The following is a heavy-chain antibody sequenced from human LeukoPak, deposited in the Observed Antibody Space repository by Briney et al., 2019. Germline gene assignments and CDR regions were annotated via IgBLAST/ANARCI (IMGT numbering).Heavy chain of an antibody. CDR2: INDSEST. Sequence: SETLSLTCAVCGGSFSGYYWSWVRQPPGKGLEWIGEINDSESTNYNPSLKSRVTISVDTSKNQFSLKLSSVTAADAAVYYCARGLRSAPWSGDMDGWGKGTTVTVSS. CDR1: GGSFSGYY. V-gene: IGHV4-34*01. J-gene: IGHJ6*04. D-gene: IGHD1-14*01. CDR3: ARGLRSAPWSGDMDG.